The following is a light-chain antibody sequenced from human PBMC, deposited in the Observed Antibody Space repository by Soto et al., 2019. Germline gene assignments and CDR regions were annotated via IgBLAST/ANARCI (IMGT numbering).Light chain of an antibody. CDR1: QSVSSSY. J-gene: IGKJ2*01. V-gene: IGKV3-20*01. CDR3: QQYGSSPYT. CDR2: GAS. Sequence: EMALTQSPGTLSLSPGERATLSCRASQSVSSSYLAWYQQKPGQAPRLLIYGASSRPTGIPDRFSGSGSGTDFTLTISRLEPEDFAVYYCQQYGSSPYTFGQGTKLEIK.